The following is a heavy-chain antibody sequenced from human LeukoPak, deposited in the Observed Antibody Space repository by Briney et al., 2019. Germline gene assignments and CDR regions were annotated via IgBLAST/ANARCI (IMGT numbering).Heavy chain of an antibody. CDR1: GFTFDDYA. CDR2: ISWNSGSI. CDR3: AKDKSAMVRGVGDAFDI. J-gene: IGHJ3*02. D-gene: IGHD3-10*01. V-gene: IGHV3-9*01. Sequence: PGGSLRLSCAASGFTFDDYAMHWVRQAPGKGLEWVSGISWNSGSIGYADSVKGRFTISRDNDKNSLYLQMNSLRAEDTALYYCAKDKSAMVRGVGDAFDIWGQGTMVTVSS.